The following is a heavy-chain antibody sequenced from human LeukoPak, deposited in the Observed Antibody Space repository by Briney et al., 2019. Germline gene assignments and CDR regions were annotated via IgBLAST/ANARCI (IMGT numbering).Heavy chain of an antibody. V-gene: IGHV1-18*01. CDR1: GYSFVFFG. CDR3: ARHMTTVLTSLNY. D-gene: IGHD4-23*01. J-gene: IGHJ4*02. CDR2: ISVYDGKT. Sequence: ASVKVSCKASGYSFVFFGVSWVRQAPGQGLQWMGWISVYDGKTDYGPLQGRVTMTTDTFTGTAYMELRNLRSEDTAIYYCARHMTTVLTSLNYWGQGTMVTVSS.